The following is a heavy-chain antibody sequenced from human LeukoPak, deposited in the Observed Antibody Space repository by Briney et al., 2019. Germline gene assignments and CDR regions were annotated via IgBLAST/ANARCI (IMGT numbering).Heavy chain of an antibody. J-gene: IGHJ5*02. D-gene: IGHD6-13*01. Sequence: SETLSLTCAVSGGSISSGGYSWSWIRQPPGTGLEWIGYIYYSGSAYYNPSLKSRFTISVDTSKNQFSLKVIPVTAADTAVYYCARDVIAAAGSFDPWGQGTLVTVSS. CDR1: GGSISSGGYS. CDR3: ARDVIAAAGSFDP. CDR2: IYYSGSA. V-gene: IGHV4-30-4*07.